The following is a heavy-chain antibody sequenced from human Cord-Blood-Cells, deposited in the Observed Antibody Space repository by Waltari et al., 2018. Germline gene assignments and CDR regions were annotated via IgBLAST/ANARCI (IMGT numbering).Heavy chain of an antibody. Sequence: QVQLVQSGAEVKKPGASVKVSCKASGSTFTSYDIHWARQPTGQGLEWMGWMKPNSGNTGYAQKFQGRVTITRNTSISTAYMELSSLRSEDTAVYYCARRYYYGSGSYYNFDYWGQGTLVTVSS. CDR2: MKPNSGNT. CDR3: ARRYYYGSGSYYNFDY. CDR1: GSTFTSYD. J-gene: IGHJ4*02. D-gene: IGHD3-10*01. V-gene: IGHV1-8*03.